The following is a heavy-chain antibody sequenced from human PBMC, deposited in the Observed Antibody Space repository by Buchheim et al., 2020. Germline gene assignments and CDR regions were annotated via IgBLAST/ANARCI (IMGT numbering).Heavy chain of an antibody. J-gene: IGHJ4*02. CDR3: ARERNYDILTGYTPITEGDYFDY. CDR2: IYYSGST. CDR1: GGSISSSSYY. D-gene: IGHD3-9*01. Sequence: QLQLQESGPGLVKPSETLSLTCTVSGGSISSSSYYWGWIRQPPGKGLEWIGSIYYSGSTYYNPSLKSRVTISVDTSKNQFSLKLSSVTAADTAVYYCARERNYDILTGYTPITEGDYFDYWGQGTL. V-gene: IGHV4-39*02.